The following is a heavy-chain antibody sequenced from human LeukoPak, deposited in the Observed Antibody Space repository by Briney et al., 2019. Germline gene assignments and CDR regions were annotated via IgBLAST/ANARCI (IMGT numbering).Heavy chain of an antibody. CDR2: IIPIFGAA. V-gene: IGHV1-69*13. Sequence: ASVKVSCKASGGTFSSYAISWVRQAPGQGLEWMGGIIPIFGAANYAQKFQGRVTITADESTSTAYMELSSLRSEDTAVYSCARRPFGGSYEYFDYWGQGTLVTVSS. J-gene: IGHJ4*02. CDR3: ARRPFGGSYEYFDY. CDR1: GGTFSSYA. D-gene: IGHD1-26*01.